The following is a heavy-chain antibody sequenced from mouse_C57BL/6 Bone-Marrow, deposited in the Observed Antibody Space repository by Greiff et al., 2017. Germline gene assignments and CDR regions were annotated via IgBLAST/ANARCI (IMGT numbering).Heavy chain of an antibody. D-gene: IGHD1-1*01. J-gene: IGHJ3*01. CDR2: IYPGNSDT. Sequence: VQLQQSGTVLARPGASVKMSCKTSGYTFTSYGMHWVKQRPGQGLEWIGAIYPGNSDTSYNQKFKGKAKLTAVTSASTAYMELSSLTNEYSAVYYCTNYYYGSSYPFAYWGQGTLVTVSA. CDR3: TNYYYGSSYPFAY. V-gene: IGHV1-5*01. CDR1: GYTFTSYG.